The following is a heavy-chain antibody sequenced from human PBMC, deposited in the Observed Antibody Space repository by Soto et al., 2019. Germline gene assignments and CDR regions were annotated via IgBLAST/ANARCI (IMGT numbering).Heavy chain of an antibody. Sequence: QVQLVESGGGVVQPGRSLRLSCTASGFTFGSCAMHWVRQAPGKGLEWVAVISNDGTNKIYADSVKGRFTISRDNSKNTLYLQMNSLRAEDKAVYCWAKEWREWLGRVVDVWGHGTTVTVSS. CDR1: GFTFGSCA. J-gene: IGHJ6*02. D-gene: IGHD6-19*01. CDR2: ISNDGTNK. CDR3: AKEWREWLGRVVDV. V-gene: IGHV3-30*18.